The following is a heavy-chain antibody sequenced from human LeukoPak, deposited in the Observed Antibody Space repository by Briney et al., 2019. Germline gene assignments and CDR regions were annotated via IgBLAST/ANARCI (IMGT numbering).Heavy chain of an antibody. D-gene: IGHD1-26*01. CDR1: GGSISSYY. CDR2: IYYSGST. Sequence: PSETLYLTCTVSGGSISSYYWSWIRQPPGKGLEWIGYIYYSGSTNYNPSLKSRVTISVDTSKNQFSLKLSSVTAADTAVYYCARDAGGMAFDYWGQGTLVTVSS. CDR3: ARDAGGMAFDY. J-gene: IGHJ4*02. V-gene: IGHV4-59*01.